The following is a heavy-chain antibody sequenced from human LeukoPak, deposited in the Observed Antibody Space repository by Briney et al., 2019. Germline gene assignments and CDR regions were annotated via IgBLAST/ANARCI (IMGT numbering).Heavy chain of an antibody. CDR2: IWFDETYK. J-gene: IGHJ4*02. CDR1: GFTFSSYG. V-gene: IGHV3-33*01. D-gene: IGHD2-2*03. Sequence: GGSLRLSCAASGFTFSSYGMHWVRQAPGKGLEWVAVIWFDETYKYYADSVKGRFTISRDNSNNTLYLQMNSLRAEDTAVYYCARSGYCSSTSCHHGFDYWGQGTLVTVSS. CDR3: ARSGYCSSTSCHHGFDY.